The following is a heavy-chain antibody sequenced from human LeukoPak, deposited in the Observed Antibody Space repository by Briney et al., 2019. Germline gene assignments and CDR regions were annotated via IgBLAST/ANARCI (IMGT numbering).Heavy chain of an antibody. J-gene: IGHJ3*01. D-gene: IGHD6-19*01. CDR1: GSTFSSYG. Sequence: GGSLRLSCAASGSTFSSYGMHWVRQTPGKGLEWVALISFDGSIEYYADSVKGRFTISRDNSKNTLFLQMNSLRPEDTAVYYCAKDSDIAVAGSDDALDVWGQGTMVTVSS. CDR2: ISFDGSIE. CDR3: AKDSDIAVAGSDDALDV. V-gene: IGHV3-30*18.